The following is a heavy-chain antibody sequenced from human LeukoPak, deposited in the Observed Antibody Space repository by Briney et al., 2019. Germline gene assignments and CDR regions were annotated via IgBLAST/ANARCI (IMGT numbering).Heavy chain of an antibody. Sequence: PSETLSLTXTVSGGSISSYYWSWIRQPPGKGLEWIGYIYYGGSTNYNPSLKSRVTISVDTSKNQFSLKLSSVTAADTAVYYCARDTFTDDAFDIWGQGTMVTVSS. J-gene: IGHJ3*02. D-gene: IGHD3-16*01. CDR2: IYYGGST. V-gene: IGHV4-59*01. CDR1: GGSISSYY. CDR3: ARDTFTDDAFDI.